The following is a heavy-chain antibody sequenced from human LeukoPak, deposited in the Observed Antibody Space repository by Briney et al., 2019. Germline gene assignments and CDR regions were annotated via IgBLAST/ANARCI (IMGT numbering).Heavy chain of an antibody. J-gene: IGHJ6*02. CDR2: IIPILGIA. Sequence: GASVKVSCKASGGTFSSYAISWVRQAPGQGLEWMGRIIPILGIANYAQKFQGRVTITADKSTSTAYMELSSLRSEDTAVYYCARGTLLRRYYYYGMDVWGQGTTVTVSS. CDR1: GGTFSSYA. CDR3: ARGTLLRRYYYYGMDV. D-gene: IGHD1-26*01. V-gene: IGHV1-69*04.